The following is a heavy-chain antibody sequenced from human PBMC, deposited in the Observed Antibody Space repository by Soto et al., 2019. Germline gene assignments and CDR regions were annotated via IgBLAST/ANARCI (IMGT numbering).Heavy chain of an antibody. CDR3: ARVMVGTISFVGYFDL. D-gene: IGHD2-8*01. CDR1: GGSISSGGYS. Sequence: QLQLQESGSGLVKPSQTLSLTCAVSGGSISSGGYSWSWIRQPPGKGMEWIGYIYHSGSTYYNPSLKSRVNISVDRSKNQFSLKLSSVTAADTAVYYCARVMVGTISFVGYFDLWGRGTLVTVSS. J-gene: IGHJ2*01. V-gene: IGHV4-30-2*01. CDR2: IYHSGST.